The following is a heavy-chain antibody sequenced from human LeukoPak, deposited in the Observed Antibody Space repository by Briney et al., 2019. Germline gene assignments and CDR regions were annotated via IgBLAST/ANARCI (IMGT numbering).Heavy chain of an antibody. CDR1: GYTFTRYA. D-gene: IGHD2-2*01. Sequence: ASVKVSCKASGYTFTRYAMHWVRQAPGQRLEWMGWNNAGNGNTKYSQKFQGRVTITRDTSASTAYMELSSLRSEDTAVYYCARAIYCSSTSCYYLPYYYGMDVWGKGTTVTVSS. CDR2: NNAGNGNT. CDR3: ARAIYCSSTSCYYLPYYYGMDV. J-gene: IGHJ6*04. V-gene: IGHV1-3*01.